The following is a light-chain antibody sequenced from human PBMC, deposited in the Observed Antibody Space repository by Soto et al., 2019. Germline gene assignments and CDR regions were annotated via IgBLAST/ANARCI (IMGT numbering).Light chain of an antibody. CDR3: QSYDSSLSGYV. J-gene: IGLJ2*01. Sequence: QSALTQPPSLSGAPGQRVTISCTGSSSNIGAGYDVHWYQQLPGTAPKLLIYDNNNRPSGVPDRFSGSKSGTSASLAITGLQAEDEADYYCQSYDSSLSGYVFGGGTKLTVL. CDR1: SSNIGAGYD. V-gene: IGLV1-40*01. CDR2: DNN.